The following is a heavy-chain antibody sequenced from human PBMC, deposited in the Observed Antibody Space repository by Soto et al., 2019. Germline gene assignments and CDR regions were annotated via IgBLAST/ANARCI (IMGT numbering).Heavy chain of an antibody. V-gene: IGHV3-33*08. CDR3: ARGFCSGGSCYQYYFDY. J-gene: IGHJ4*02. CDR1: GFIVNKIF. Sequence: GGSLRLSFAAPGFIVNKIFMTWVRPAPGKGLEWVAVIYYDGSNKYYGDSVKGRFTISRDNSKNTLYLQMNSLGAEDTAVYYCARGFCSGGSCYQYYFDYWGQGTLVTVSS. D-gene: IGHD2-15*01. CDR2: IYYDGSNK.